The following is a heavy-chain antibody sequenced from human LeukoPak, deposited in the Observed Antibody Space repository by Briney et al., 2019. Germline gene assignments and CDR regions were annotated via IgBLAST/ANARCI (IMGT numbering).Heavy chain of an antibody. D-gene: IGHD3-22*01. V-gene: IGHV1-69*06. CDR3: ARGYYYDSSGYSAYFDY. CDR2: IIPIFGTA. Sequence: GASVKVSCKASGGTFSSYAISWVRQAPGQGLEWMGGIIPIFGTANYAQKFQGRVTITADKSMSTAYMELSSLRSEDTAVYYCARGYYYDSSGYSAYFDYWGQGTLVTVSS. J-gene: IGHJ4*02. CDR1: GGTFSSYA.